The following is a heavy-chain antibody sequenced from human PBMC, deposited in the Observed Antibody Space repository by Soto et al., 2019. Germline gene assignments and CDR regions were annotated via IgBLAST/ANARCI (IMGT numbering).Heavy chain of an antibody. CDR1: GGTFSSYA. V-gene: IGHV1-69*06. J-gene: IGHJ4*02. CDR2: IIPIFGTA. D-gene: IGHD4-17*01. CDR3: ARRYGDKYYYDF. Sequence: SVKVSCKASGGTFSSYAISWVRQAPGQGLEWMGGIIPIFGTANYAQKFQGRVTITADKSTSTAYMELSSLRPEDTAVYYCARRYGDKYYYDFWGQGALVTVSS.